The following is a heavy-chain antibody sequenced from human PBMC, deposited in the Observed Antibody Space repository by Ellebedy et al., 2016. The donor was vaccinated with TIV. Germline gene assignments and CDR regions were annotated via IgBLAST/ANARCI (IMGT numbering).Heavy chain of an antibody. CDR2: INAGNGNT. D-gene: IGHD5-18*01. J-gene: IGHJ4*02. Sequence: ASVKVSXXASGYTFTSYAMHWVRQAPGQRLEWMGWINAGNGNTKYSQKFQGRVTITRDTSASTAYMELSSLRSEDTAVYYCANSGYSSSTFDDWYFDYWGQGTLVTVSS. CDR1: GYTFTSYA. CDR3: ANSGYSSSTFDDWYFDY. V-gene: IGHV1-3*01.